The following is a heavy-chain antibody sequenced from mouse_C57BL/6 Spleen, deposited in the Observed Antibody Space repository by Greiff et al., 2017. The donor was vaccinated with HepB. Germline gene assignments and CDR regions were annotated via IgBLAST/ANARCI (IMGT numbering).Heavy chain of an antibody. V-gene: IGHV1-55*01. D-gene: IGHD1-1*01. CDR2: IYPGSGST. Sequence: QVQLQQPGAELVKPGASVKMSCKASGYTFTSYWITWVKQRPGQGLEWIGDIYPGSGSTNYNEKFKSKATLTVDTSSSTAYMQLSSLTSEDSAVYYGARDYYGSDYFDYWGQGTTLTVSS. CDR1: GYTFTSYW. CDR3: ARDYYGSDYFDY. J-gene: IGHJ2*01.